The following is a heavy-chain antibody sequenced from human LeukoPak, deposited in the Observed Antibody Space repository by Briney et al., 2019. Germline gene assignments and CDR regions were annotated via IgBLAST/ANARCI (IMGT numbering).Heavy chain of an antibody. CDR3: AKSNSHCSGGSCYVSLDY. D-gene: IGHD2-15*01. V-gene: IGHV3-30*02. Sequence: PGGSLRLSCAASGFTFSSYEMNWVRQAPGKGLEWVAFIRYDGRNKYYADSVKGRFTISRANAKNSLYLQMNILRAEDTALYYCAKSNSHCSGGSCYVSLDYWGQGTLVTVSS. J-gene: IGHJ4*02. CDR2: IRYDGRNK. CDR1: GFTFSSYE.